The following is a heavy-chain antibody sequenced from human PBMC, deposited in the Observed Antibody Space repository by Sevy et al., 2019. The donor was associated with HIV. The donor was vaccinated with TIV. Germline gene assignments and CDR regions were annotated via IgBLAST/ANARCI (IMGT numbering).Heavy chain of an antibody. CDR2: ISDSGSKT. Sequence: GGSLRLSCGTSGFTFSTYAMTWVRQAPEKGLEWVSVISDSGSKTYYADSVKGRFTMSRDNSKNTLFLEMNSLRAGDTAVYYCAKSIRLRSCYLCGFDYWGQGTMVTVSS. V-gene: IGHV3-23*01. CDR1: GFTFSTYA. D-gene: IGHD2-15*01. CDR3: AKSIRLRSCYLCGFDY. J-gene: IGHJ4*02.